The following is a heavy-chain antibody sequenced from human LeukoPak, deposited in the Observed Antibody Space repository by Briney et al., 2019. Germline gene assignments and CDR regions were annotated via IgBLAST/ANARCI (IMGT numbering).Heavy chain of an antibody. CDR3: ARGGSLWFGELLSGNWFDP. CDR2: IYYSGST. J-gene: IGHJ5*02. CDR1: GGSISSYY. V-gene: IGHV4-59*01. Sequence: PSETLSLTRTVSGGSISSYYWSWIRQPPGKGLEWIGYIYYSGSTNYNPSLKSRVTISVDTSKNQFSLKLSSVTAADTAVYYCARGGSLWFGELLSGNWFDPWGQGTLVTVSS. D-gene: IGHD3-10*01.